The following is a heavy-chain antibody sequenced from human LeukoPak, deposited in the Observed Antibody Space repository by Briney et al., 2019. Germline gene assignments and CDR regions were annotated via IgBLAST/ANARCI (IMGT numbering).Heavy chain of an antibody. V-gene: IGHV4-30-4*08. Sequence: SQTLFLTCTVSGGSIRSGDYYWSWIRQPPGKGLEWIGYIYYSGSTYYNPSLKSRVTISVDTSKNQFSLKLSSVTAADTAVYYCAREGSSSWNRWFRAFDIWGQGTMVTVSS. D-gene: IGHD6-13*01. J-gene: IGHJ3*02. CDR1: GGSIRSGDYY. CDR3: AREGSSSWNRWFRAFDI. CDR2: IYYSGST.